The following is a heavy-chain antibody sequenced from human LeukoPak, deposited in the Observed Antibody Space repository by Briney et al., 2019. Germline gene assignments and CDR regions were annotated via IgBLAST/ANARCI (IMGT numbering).Heavy chain of an antibody. V-gene: IGHV5-51*01. CDR3: ARIHGSGSFVDY. CDR2: IYPGDSDT. J-gene: IGHJ4*02. CDR1: GYSFTNYW. Sequence: GASLQISSEGSGYSFTNYWIGCVRPIPGKGLEWMGRIYPGDSDTRYSPSFQGQVSISADTSISTAHLQWSSLKASDTAIYYCARIHGSGSFVDYWGQGTLVTVSS. D-gene: IGHD3-10*01.